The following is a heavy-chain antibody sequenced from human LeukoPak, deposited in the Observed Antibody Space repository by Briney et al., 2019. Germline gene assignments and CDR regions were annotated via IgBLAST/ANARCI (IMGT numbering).Heavy chain of an antibody. Sequence: PGGSLRLSCAASGFTFSSYAMHWVRQAPGKGLEWVAVISYDGSNKYYADSVKGRFTISRDNSKNTLYLQMNSLRAEDTAVYYCARDGGTEQQLVFVGNWFDPWGQGTLVTVSS. CDR2: ISYDGSNK. V-gene: IGHV3-30*04. CDR3: ARDGGTEQQLVFVGNWFDP. J-gene: IGHJ5*02. D-gene: IGHD6-13*01. CDR1: GFTFSSYA.